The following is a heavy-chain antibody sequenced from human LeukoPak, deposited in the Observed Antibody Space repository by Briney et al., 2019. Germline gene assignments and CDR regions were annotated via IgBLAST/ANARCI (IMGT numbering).Heavy chain of an antibody. V-gene: IGHV3-30*04. D-gene: IGHD3-22*01. CDR2: ISYDGSNK. J-gene: IGHJ4*02. CDR3: ARDPSDSSGYSYYFDY. CDR1: GFTFSSYA. Sequence: GRSLRLSCAASGFTFSSYAMHWVRQAPGKGLEWVAVISYDGSNKYYADSVKGRFTISRDNSKNTLYLQMNSLRAEDTAVYYCARDPSDSSGYSYYFDYWGQGTLVTVSS.